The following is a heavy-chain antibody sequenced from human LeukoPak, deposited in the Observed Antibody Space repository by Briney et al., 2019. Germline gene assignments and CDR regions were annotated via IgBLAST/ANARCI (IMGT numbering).Heavy chain of an antibody. D-gene: IGHD4-17*01. CDR1: GFTFSNYW. J-gene: IGHJ6*02. V-gene: IGHV3-74*01. CDR3: ARGALPSTVTTWYYYGMDAFYGMDV. Sequence: AGGSLRLSCAASGFTFSNYWMHWVRQAPGKGLVWVSHIVSDGSSTTYADSVKGRFTISRDNAKNSLYLQMNSLRAEDTAVYYCARGALPSTVTTWYYYGMDAFYGMDVWGQGTTVTVSS. CDR2: IVSDGSST.